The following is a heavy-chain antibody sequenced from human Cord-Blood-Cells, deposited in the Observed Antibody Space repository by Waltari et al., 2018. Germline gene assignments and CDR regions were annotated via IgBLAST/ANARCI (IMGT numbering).Heavy chain of an antibody. CDR3: ARSPYDFWSGYYYYGMDV. Sequence: QVQLVQSGAEVKKPGASVKVSCKASGYTFPSYAMHCVRQAPGQRLEWMGWINAGNGNTKYSQKFQGRVTITRDTSASTAYMELSSLRSEDTAVYYCARSPYDFWSGYYYYGMDVWGQGTTVTVSS. CDR2: INAGNGNT. CDR1: GYTFPSYA. V-gene: IGHV1-3*01. D-gene: IGHD3-3*01. J-gene: IGHJ6*02.